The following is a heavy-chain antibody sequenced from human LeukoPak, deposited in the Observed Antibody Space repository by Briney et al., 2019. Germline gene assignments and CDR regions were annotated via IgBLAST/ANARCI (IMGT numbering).Heavy chain of an antibody. J-gene: IGHJ4*02. V-gene: IGHV1-18*01. CDR3: ARVASTLWFGELFTKYYFDY. Sequence: ASVKVSCKASGYTFTSYGISWVRQAPGQGREWMGWISAYNGNTNYAQKLQGRVTMTTDTSTSTAYMELRSLRSDDTAVYYCARVASTLWFGELFTKYYFDYWGQGTLVTVSS. CDR2: ISAYNGNT. CDR1: GYTFTSYG. D-gene: IGHD3-10*01.